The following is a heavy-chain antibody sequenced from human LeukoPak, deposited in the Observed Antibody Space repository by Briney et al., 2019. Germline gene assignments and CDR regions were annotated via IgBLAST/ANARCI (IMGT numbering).Heavy chain of an antibody. V-gene: IGHV3-30*02. CDR3: TKSPREGWLLLHGAFDI. J-gene: IGHJ3*02. Sequence: SGGSLSLSCAASGFTFSSYGMHWVRQAPGKGLEWVAFIRYDGSNKYYADSVKGRFTISRDNSKDTLYLQMNSLRPEDTAMYYCTKSPREGWLLLHGAFDIWGQGTMVTVSS. D-gene: IGHD3-22*01. CDR1: GFTFSSYG. CDR2: IRYDGSNK.